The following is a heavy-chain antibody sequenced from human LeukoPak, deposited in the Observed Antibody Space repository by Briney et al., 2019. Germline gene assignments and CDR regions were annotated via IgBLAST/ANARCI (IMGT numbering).Heavy chain of an antibody. J-gene: IGHJ6*02. CDR1: GGSISSSNW. CDR3: AIQTRRSTSCYAEAPHYYGMDV. Sequence: PSGTLSLTCAVSGGSISSSNWWSWVRQPPGKGLEWIGEIYHSGSTNYNPSLKSRVTISVDKSKNQFSLKLSSVTAADTAVYYCAIQTRRSTSCYAEAPHYYGMDVWGQGTTVTVSS. V-gene: IGHV4-4*02. CDR2: IYHSGST. D-gene: IGHD2-2*01.